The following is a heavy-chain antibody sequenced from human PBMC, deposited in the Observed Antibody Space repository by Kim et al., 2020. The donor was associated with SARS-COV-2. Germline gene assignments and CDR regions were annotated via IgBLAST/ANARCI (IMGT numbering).Heavy chain of an antibody. Sequence: SETLSLTCAVSGGSISSSNWWSWVRQPPGKGLEWIGEIYHSGSTNYNPSLKSRVTISVDKSKNQFSLKLSSVTAADTAVYYCARNVLLWFGELGSNWFDPWGQGTLVTVSS. D-gene: IGHD3-10*01. V-gene: IGHV4-4*02. CDR2: IYHSGST. CDR3: ARNVLLWFGELGSNWFDP. J-gene: IGHJ5*02. CDR1: GGSISSSNW.